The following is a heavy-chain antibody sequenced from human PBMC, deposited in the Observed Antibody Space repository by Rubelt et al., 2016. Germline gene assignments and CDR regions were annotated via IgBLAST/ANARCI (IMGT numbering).Heavy chain of an antibody. CDR1: GGSFSFYY. J-gene: IGHJ6*03. CDR3: ARGLAAGCHMDV. Sequence: QVQLQQWGAGLLKPSETLSLTCAVSGGSFSFYYWSWIRQPPGKGLEWIGEINHSGNTNYNPSLKSRVTISADTSKTQFSLKLSSVTAADTAVYYCARGLAAGCHMDVWGKGTTVTVSS. V-gene: IGHV4-34*01. D-gene: IGHD2-8*01. CDR2: INHSGNT.